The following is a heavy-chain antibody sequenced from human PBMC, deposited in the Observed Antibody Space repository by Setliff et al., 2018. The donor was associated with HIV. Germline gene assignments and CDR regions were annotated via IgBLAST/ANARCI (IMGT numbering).Heavy chain of an antibody. D-gene: IGHD4-17*01. Sequence: PSETLSLTCAVSGGSFSGYYWSWIRQPPGKGLEWIGHIHYSVNTYYNPSLKSRVTISIDTSNNQISLRLSSVTAADTAMYYCVRDDYGYNGKGFDYWGPGTLVTVSS. CDR3: VRDDYGYNGKGFDY. J-gene: IGHJ4*02. CDR1: GGSFSGYY. V-gene: IGHV4-30-4*08. CDR2: IHYSVNT.